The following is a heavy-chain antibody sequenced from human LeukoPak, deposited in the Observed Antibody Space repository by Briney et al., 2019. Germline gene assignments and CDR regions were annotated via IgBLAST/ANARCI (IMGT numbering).Heavy chain of an antibody. D-gene: IGHD4-17*01. CDR2: ISYDGSNK. CDR1: GFTFSSYG. V-gene: IGHV3-30*18. J-gene: IGHJ4*02. CDR3: AKDRDYGDYFPDDY. Sequence: GGSLRLSCAASGFTFSSYGMHWVRQAPGKGLEWVAVISYDGSNKYYADSVKGRFTISRDNSKNTLYLQMNSLRAEDTAVYYCAKDRDYGDYFPDDYWGQGTLVAVSS.